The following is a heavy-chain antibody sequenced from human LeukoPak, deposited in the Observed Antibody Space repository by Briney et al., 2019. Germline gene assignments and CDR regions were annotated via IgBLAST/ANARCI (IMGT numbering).Heavy chain of an antibody. Sequence: ASVKVSCKASGYTFTGHYMHWVRQARGQGLEWMGWINPNSGGTNYAEKFQGRVTLTRDTSINTAYMELSRLTSDDTAVYYCARGIQSFDPWGQGTLVTVSS. J-gene: IGHJ5*02. V-gene: IGHV1-2*02. CDR2: INPNSGGT. CDR1: GYTFTGHY. CDR3: ARGIQSFDP.